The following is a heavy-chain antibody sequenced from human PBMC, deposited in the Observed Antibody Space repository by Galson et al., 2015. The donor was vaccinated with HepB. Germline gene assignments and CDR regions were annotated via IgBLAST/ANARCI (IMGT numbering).Heavy chain of an antibody. D-gene: IGHD1-26*01. Sequence: SLRLSCAASGFTFSNAWMSWVRQAPGKGLEWVGRIKSKTDGGTTDYAAPVKGRFTISRDDSKNTLYLQMNSLKTEDTAVYYCTTDIVGATLFDYWGQGTLVTVSS. CDR3: TTDIVGATLFDY. J-gene: IGHJ4*02. V-gene: IGHV3-15*01. CDR1: GFTFSNAW. CDR2: IKSKTDGGTT.